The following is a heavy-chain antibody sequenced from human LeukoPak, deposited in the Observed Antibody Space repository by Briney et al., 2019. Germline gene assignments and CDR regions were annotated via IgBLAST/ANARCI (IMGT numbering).Heavy chain of an antibody. CDR1: GGSISSYY. J-gene: IGHJ6*03. V-gene: IGHV4-4*07. CDR3: ARDLRNTMVRGVIITGYYYYYMDV. D-gene: IGHD3-10*01. CDR2: IYTSGST. Sequence: SETLSLTCTVSGGSISSYYWSWIRQPAGKGLEWIGRIYTSGSTNYNPSLKSRVTMSVDTSKNQFSLKLSSVTAADTAVYYCARDLRNTMVRGVIITGYYYYYMDVWGKGTTVTVSS.